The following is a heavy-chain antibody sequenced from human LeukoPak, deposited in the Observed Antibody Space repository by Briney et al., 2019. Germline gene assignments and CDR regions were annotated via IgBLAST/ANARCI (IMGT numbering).Heavy chain of an antibody. CDR2: IKQDGSEK. J-gene: IGHJ4*02. CDR1: GFTFSSYW. CDR3: AREDDYGDYDGGYNY. V-gene: IGHV3-7*03. D-gene: IGHD4-17*01. Sequence: GGSLRLSCAASGFTFSSYWMSWVRQAPGKGLEGVANIKQDGSEKYYVDSVKGRFTISRDNAKNSLYLQMNSLRAEDTAVYYCAREDDYGDYDGGYNYWGQGTLVTVSS.